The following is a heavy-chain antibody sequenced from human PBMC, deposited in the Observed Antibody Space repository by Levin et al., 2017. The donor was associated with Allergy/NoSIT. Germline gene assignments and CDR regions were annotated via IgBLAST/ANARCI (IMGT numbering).Heavy chain of an antibody. J-gene: IGHJ4*02. D-gene: IGHD1-1*01. CDR2: MHPDSGGT. CDR1: GYIFTGYY. Sequence: AASVKVSCKASGYIFTGYYIHWVRQAPGQGLEWMGWMHPDSGGTNYAQKFRDRLTMTRDTSISTAYMELNSLTSDDTALYFCARTDIGLSRNEVLFGYWGQGTLVTVSS. V-gene: IGHV1-2*02. CDR3: ARTDIGLSRNEVLFGY.